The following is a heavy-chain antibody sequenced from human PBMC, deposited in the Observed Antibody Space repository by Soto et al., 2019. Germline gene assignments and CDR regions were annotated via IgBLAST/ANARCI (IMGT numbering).Heavy chain of an antibody. CDR1: GFTFSNAW. CDR2: IKSKTDGGTT. D-gene: IGHD3-3*01. V-gene: IGHV3-15*07. J-gene: IGHJ4*02. CDR3: TTETYDFWSGYSDY. Sequence: GGSLRLSCAASGFTFSNAWMNWVRQAPGKGLEWVGRIKSKTDGGTTDYAAPVKGRFTISRDDSKNTLYLQMNSLKTEDTAVYYCTTETYDFWSGYSDYWGQGTLVTVSS.